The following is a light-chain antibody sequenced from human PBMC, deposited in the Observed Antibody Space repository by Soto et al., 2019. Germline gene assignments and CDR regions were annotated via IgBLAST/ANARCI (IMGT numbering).Light chain of an antibody. V-gene: IGLV2-14*01. J-gene: IGLJ2*01. CDR2: EVS. Sequence: QSALTQPASVSGSPGQSITISCIGTNSDVGAYKYVSWYQQQPDKAPKLMIYEVSNRPLGVSNRFSGSKSGNTASLTISGLQAEDEADYYCTSYTRSSTLVVFGGGTKLTVL. CDR3: TSYTRSSTLVV. CDR1: NSDVGAYKY.